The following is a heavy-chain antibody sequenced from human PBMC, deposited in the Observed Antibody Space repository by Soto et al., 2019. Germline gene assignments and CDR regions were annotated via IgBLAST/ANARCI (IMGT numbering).Heavy chain of an antibody. CDR1: GGSISSSSYY. D-gene: IGHD6-13*01. CDR3: ATLLQQQQLVHLYYYYYGMDV. CDR2: IYYSGST. J-gene: IGHJ6*02. Sequence: SETLSLTCTVSGGSISSSSYYWGWIRQPPGKGLEWIGSIYYSGSTYYNPSLKSRVTISVDTSKNQFSLKLSSVTAADTAVYYCATLLQQQQLVHLYYYYYGMDVWGQGTTVTVSS. V-gene: IGHV4-39*01.